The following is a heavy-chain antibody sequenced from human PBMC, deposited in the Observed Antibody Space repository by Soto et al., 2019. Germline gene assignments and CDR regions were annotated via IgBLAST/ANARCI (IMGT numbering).Heavy chain of an antibody. D-gene: IGHD2-15*01. CDR2: MNPNSGNT. CDR1: GYTFTSYD. V-gene: IGHV1-8*01. CDR3: ATRQVGYFSGGSCYAHGDAYAF. Sequence: GASVKVSCKASGYTFTSYDINWVRQATGQGLEWMGWMNPNSGNTGYAQKFQGRVTMTRNTSISTAYMELSSLRSEDTAVYYCATRQVGYFSGGSCYAHGDAYAFWGRGTM. J-gene: IGHJ3*01.